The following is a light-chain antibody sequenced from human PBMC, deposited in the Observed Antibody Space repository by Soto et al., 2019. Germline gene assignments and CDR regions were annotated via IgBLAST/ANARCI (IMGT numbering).Light chain of an antibody. CDR1: QSVSSNY. CDR3: QHYGSSPET. V-gene: IGKV3-20*01. J-gene: IGKJ1*01. Sequence: EMVLTQSPGTLSLSPGERATLSSRASQSVSSNYLAWYQQKPGQAPRLLIYGASSRATGIPDRFSGSGSGTDFTLTISRLEPEDFAVYYCQHYGSSPETFGQGTKVDIK. CDR2: GAS.